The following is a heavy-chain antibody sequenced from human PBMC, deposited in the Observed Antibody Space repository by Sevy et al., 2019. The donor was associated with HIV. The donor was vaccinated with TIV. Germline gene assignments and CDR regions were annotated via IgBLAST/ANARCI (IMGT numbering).Heavy chain of an antibody. V-gene: IGHV3-48*01. CDR1: GFTFSSYS. CDR2: ISSSSSTI. Sequence: GGSLRLSCAASGFTFSSYSMNWVRRAPGKGLEWVSYISSSSSTIYYADSVKGRFTISRDNAKNSLYLQMNSLRAEDTAVYYCARADYGDRFDYWGQGTLVTVSS. D-gene: IGHD4-17*01. J-gene: IGHJ4*02. CDR3: ARADYGDRFDY.